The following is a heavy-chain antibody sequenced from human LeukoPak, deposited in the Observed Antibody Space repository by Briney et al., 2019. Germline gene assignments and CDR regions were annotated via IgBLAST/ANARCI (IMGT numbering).Heavy chain of an antibody. CDR2: IYYSGST. V-gene: IGHV4-59*08. CDR1: GGSISSYY. D-gene: IGHD5-24*01. CDR3: ARPGDGYGDAFDI. J-gene: IGHJ3*02. Sequence: PSETLSLTCTVSGGSISSYYWSWIRQPPGKGLEWIGHIYYSGSTNYNPSLKSRVTISVDTSKNQFSLKLSSVTAADTAVYYCARPGDGYGDAFDIWGQGTMVTVSS.